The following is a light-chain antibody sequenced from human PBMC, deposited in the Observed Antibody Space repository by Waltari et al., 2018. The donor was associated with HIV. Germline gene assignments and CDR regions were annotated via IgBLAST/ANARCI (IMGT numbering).Light chain of an antibody. V-gene: IGLV2-8*01. CDR1: GSDVGSQNS. Sequence: QSALTQPPSASGSPGQSVTISCTATGSDVGSQNSVTWYQHHPGKAPKLIIYEVRKRPSGVPDLLSGSKSGNTASLTVSGLQAEDEADYYCSSYAGSYTYVFGTGTRLTVL. CDR2: EVR. J-gene: IGLJ1*01. CDR3: SSYAGSYTYV.